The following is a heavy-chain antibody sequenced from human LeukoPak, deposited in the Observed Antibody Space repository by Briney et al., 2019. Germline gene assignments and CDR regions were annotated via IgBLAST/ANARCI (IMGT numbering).Heavy chain of an antibody. CDR3: ATWPMVRGVISYFDY. Sequence: GSSVKVSCKASGGTFSSCGLSWVRQAPGQGLEWMGGIIPIFGTANYAQKFQGRVTITAGESTSTAYMELSSLRSEDTAEYYCATWPMVRGVISYFDYWGQGTLVTVSS. J-gene: IGHJ4*02. CDR1: GGTFSSCG. V-gene: IGHV1-69*01. D-gene: IGHD3-10*01. CDR2: IIPIFGTA.